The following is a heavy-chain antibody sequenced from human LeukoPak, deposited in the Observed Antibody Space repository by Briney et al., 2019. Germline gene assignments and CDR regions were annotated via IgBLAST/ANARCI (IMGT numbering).Heavy chain of an antibody. CDR1: GYTFTSYG. CDR3: ARPYTNYAENYYYYGMDV. V-gene: IGHV1-18*01. D-gene: IGHD4/OR15-4a*01. J-gene: IGHJ6*02. Sequence: GASVKVSCKASGYTFTSYGISWVRQAPGQGLEWMGWSSAYNGNTNYAQKLQGRVTMTTDTSTSTAYMELRSLRSDDTAVYYCARPYTNYAENYYYYGMDVWGQGTTVTVSS. CDR2: SSAYNGNT.